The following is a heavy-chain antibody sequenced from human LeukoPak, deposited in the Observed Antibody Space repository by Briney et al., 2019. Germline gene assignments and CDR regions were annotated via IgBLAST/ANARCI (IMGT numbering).Heavy chain of an antibody. CDR3: ARVPRTFLAATLIAYMDV. J-gene: IGHJ6*03. CDR2: IIPIFGTA. V-gene: IGHV1-69*13. D-gene: IGHD2-15*01. CDR1: GGTFSSYA. Sequence: ASVKVSCKASGGTFSSYAISWVRQAPGQGLEWMGGIIPIFGTANYAQKFQGRVTITADESTSTAYMELSSLRYEDTAVYYCARVPRTFLAATLIAYMDVWGKGTTVTVSS.